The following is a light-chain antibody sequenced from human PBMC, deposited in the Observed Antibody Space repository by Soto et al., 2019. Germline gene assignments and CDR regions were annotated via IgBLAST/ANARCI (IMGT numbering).Light chain of an antibody. CDR3: QHMRT. J-gene: IGKJ1*01. CDR1: QNINNW. CDR2: DAS. Sequence: VDRVTITCRASQNINNWIAWYQQKPGKAPKFLIYDASTLESGVPSRFSGSGFGTEFSLTISSLQPDDFGSYYCQHMRTFGQGTKVDI. V-gene: IGKV1-5*01.